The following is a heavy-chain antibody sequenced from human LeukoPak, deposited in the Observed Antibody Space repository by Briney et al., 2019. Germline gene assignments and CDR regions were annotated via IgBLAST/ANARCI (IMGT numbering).Heavy chain of an antibody. CDR3: ARESNYYDSTDYLDH. CDR1: GYTFSGYY. V-gene: IGHV1-2*07. Sequence: ASVKVSCKASGYTFSGYYIHWIRQAPGQGLEWMGWINPNKGDTKYAHTFHGRVTMTRDTSIRTAYMELSGLRYDDTALYYCARESNYYDSTDYLDHWGQGSQIIVSS. J-gene: IGHJ4*02. CDR2: INPNKGDT. D-gene: IGHD3-9*01.